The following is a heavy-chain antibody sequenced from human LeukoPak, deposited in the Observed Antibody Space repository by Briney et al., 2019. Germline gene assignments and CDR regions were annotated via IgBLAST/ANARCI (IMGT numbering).Heavy chain of an antibody. Sequence: SETMSLTCAVYGGSFSGYYWSWIRQPPGKGLEWIGEINHSGSTNYNPSLKSRVTISVDTSKNQFSLKLSSVTAADTAVYYCARVTNTGQSWFDPWGQGTLVTVSS. J-gene: IGHJ5*02. CDR2: INHSGST. V-gene: IGHV4-34*01. CDR3: ARVTNTGQSWFDP. CDR1: GGSFSGYY. D-gene: IGHD1-14*01.